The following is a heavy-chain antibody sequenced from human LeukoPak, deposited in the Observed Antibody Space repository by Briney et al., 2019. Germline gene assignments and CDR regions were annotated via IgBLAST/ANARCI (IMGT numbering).Heavy chain of an antibody. V-gene: IGHV3-21*01. Sequence: GGSLRLSCAASGFTFSSYSMNWVRQAPGKGPEWVSSISSSSSYIYYADSVKGRFTISRDNAKNSLYLQMNSLRAEDTAVYYCARDLTVDSSGYLTVDYWGQGTLVTVSS. CDR2: ISSSSSYI. CDR3: ARDLTVDSSGYLTVDY. CDR1: GFTFSSYS. D-gene: IGHD3-22*01. J-gene: IGHJ4*02.